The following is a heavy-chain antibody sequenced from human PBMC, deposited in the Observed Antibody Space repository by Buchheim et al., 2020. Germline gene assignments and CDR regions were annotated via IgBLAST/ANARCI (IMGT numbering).Heavy chain of an antibody. CDR1: GFIFINYG. J-gene: IGHJ4*02. V-gene: IGHV3-30*18. D-gene: IGHD2-15*01. Sequence: QVQLVESGGGVVQPGRSLRLSCVGSGFIFINYGLHWVRQAPGKGLEWVAAISWDGGNEYYADSVRGRFAISRDNSKSTMYLQMNGLRAEDTAVYFCAKEAVYCSGAGCYVTFDIWGQGTL. CDR3: AKEAVYCSGAGCYVTFDI. CDR2: ISWDGGNE.